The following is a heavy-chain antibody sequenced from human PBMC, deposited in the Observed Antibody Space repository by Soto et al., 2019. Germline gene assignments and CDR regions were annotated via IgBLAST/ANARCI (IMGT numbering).Heavy chain of an antibody. CDR1: GFTFNSHT. V-gene: IGHV3-48*04. Sequence: EVQLVESGGGLVQPGGSLRLSCAASGFTFNSHTMTWVRQAPGKGLEWLSYISDSSSTIYYADSVKGRFTISSDNAKNSLYLQMNSLCAEDTAVYYCAREVGATGYWGQGTLVTVSS. CDR3: AREVGATGY. CDR2: ISDSSSTI. J-gene: IGHJ4*02. D-gene: IGHD1-26*01.